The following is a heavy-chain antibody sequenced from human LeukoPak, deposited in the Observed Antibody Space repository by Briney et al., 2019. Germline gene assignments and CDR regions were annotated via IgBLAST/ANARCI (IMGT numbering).Heavy chain of an antibody. CDR2: IYTSGST. Sequence: PGGSLRLSCAASGFTFSDYYMSWIRQPPGKGLEWIGYIYTSGSTNYNPSLKSRVTISVNTSKNQFSLKLSSVTAADTAVYYCARHFGGGSWYVFDYWGQGTLVTVSS. CDR3: ARHFGGGSWYVFDY. CDR1: GFTFSDYY. D-gene: IGHD6-13*01. V-gene: IGHV4-4*09. J-gene: IGHJ4*02.